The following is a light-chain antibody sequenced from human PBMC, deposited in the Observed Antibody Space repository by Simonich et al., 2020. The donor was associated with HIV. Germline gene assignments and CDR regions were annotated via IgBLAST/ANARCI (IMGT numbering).Light chain of an antibody. Sequence: NFMLTQPHSVSESPGTTVTISCTRSSGSIASSFVQVYQQRPGSSPTPVIYENYQRPSGVPDRSSGAIYSSSNSASLTISGLKTEDEADYYCQSYDYTNWVFGGGTKLTVL. V-gene: IGLV6-57*01. CDR2: ENY. CDR1: SGSIASSF. CDR3: QSYDYTNWV. J-gene: IGLJ3*02.